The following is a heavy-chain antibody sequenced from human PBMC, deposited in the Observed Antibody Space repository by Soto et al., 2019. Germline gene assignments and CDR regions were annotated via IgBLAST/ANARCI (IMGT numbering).Heavy chain of an antibody. CDR3: TRDPSWGAFDI. CDR2: INGDGSDR. J-gene: IGHJ3*02. Sequence: ELQLVQSGGGLAQPGGSLRLSCIASGFSSSDYWMAWIRQVPGKGLELVAAINGDGSDRGYLESVEGRFTISRDNANNSGFLHLNTLTAEDTAVYFCTRDPSWGAFDIWGQGTMVTVSS. CDR1: GFSSSDYW. V-gene: IGHV3-7*01. D-gene: IGHD7-27*01.